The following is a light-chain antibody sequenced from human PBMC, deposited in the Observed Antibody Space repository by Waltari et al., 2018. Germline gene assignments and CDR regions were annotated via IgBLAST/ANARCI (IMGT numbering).Light chain of an antibody. CDR2: KTS. Sequence: DIKMTQSPSSLYASVGDTVPITCRASQSVGRFLNWYQQRPGEAPKLLIYKTSNLQGGVPSRFSGSGSGTDFTLTIDSLQPEDFASYYCQQSDGIPFTFGPGT. CDR3: QQSDGIPFT. CDR1: QSVGRF. J-gene: IGKJ2*01. V-gene: IGKV1-39*01.